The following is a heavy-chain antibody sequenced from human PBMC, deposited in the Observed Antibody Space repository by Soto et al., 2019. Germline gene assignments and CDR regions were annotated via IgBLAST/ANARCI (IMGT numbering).Heavy chain of an antibody. CDR1: GYSFTSYW. V-gene: IGHV5-51*01. J-gene: IGHJ5*02. CDR2: IYPGDSDT. Sequence: GESLKISSKGSGYSFTSYWIGWVRQIPGKGLEWMGIIYPGDSDTRYSPSFQGQVTISADKSISTAYLQWSSLKASDTAMYYCARLVARQTEPGVGSHNNWFDPWGQGTLVTVSS. CDR3: ARLVARQTEPGVGSHNNWFDP. D-gene: IGHD6-6*01.